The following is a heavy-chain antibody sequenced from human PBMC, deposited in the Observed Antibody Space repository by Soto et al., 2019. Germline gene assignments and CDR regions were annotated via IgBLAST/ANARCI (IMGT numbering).Heavy chain of an antibody. D-gene: IGHD6-6*01. CDR3: ARAIIAARQLFDY. Sequence: GGSLRLSCAASGFTFSSHSMNWVRQAPGKGLEWVSYISSSSSTIYYADSVKGRFTISRDNAKNSLYLQMNSLRAEDTAVYYCARAIIAARQLFDYWGQGTLVTVSS. V-gene: IGHV3-48*01. CDR1: GFTFSSHS. J-gene: IGHJ4*02. CDR2: ISSSSSTI.